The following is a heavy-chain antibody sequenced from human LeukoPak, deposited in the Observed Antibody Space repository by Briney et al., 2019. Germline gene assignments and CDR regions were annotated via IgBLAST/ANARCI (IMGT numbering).Heavy chain of an antibody. J-gene: IGHJ5*02. D-gene: IGHD6-13*01. CDR2: ISYDGSNK. V-gene: IGHV3-30*18. Sequence: GGSLRLSCAASGFTFSSYGMHWVRQAPGKGLEWVAVISYDGSNKYYADSVKGRFTISRDNSKNTLYLQMNSLRAEDTAVYYCANGYSSSWYPDHWGQGTLVTVSS. CDR3: ANGYSSSWYPDH. CDR1: GFTFSSYG.